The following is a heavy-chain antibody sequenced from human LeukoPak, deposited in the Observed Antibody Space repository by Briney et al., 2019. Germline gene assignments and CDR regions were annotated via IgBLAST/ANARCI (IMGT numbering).Heavy chain of an antibody. V-gene: IGHV1-24*01. CDR3: ATDLMGGGYSGYDLIDY. J-gene: IGHJ4*02. Sequence: ASVKDSCKVSGYTLTELSMHWVRQAPGKGLEWMGGFDPEDGETIYAQKFQGRVTMTEDTSTDTAYMELSSLRSEDTAVYYCATDLMGGGYSGYDLIDYWGQGTLVTVSS. CDR1: GYTLTELS. CDR2: FDPEDGET. D-gene: IGHD5-12*01.